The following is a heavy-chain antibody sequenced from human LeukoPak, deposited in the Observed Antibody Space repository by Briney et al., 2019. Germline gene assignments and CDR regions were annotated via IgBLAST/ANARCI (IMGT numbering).Heavy chain of an antibody. V-gene: IGHV4-31*03. CDR3: ARDSGGGYSYGSVFGMDV. D-gene: IGHD5-18*01. CDR2: IYYSGST. J-gene: IGHJ6*02. CDR1: GGXISSGGYY. Sequence: PSQTLSLTCTVSGGXISSGGYYWSWVCQHPGKGLEWIGYIYYSGSTYYNPSLKSRVTISVDTSKNQFSLKLSSVTAADTAVYYCARDSGGGYSYGSVFGMDVWGQGTTVTVSS.